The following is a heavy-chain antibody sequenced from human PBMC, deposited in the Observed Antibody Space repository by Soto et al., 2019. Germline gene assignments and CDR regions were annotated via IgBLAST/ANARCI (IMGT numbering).Heavy chain of an antibody. CDR2: ISSNGGST. V-gene: IGHV3-64D*06. J-gene: IGHJ4*02. Sequence: VSLRLSCSASGFTFSSYAMHWVRQAPGKGLEYVSAISSNGGSTYYADSVKGRFTISRDNSKNTLYLQMSSLRAEDTAVYYCVKNPEHHSDPGEYFDYWGQGTLVTVSS. CDR3: VKNPEHHSDPGEYFDY. CDR1: GFTFSSYA.